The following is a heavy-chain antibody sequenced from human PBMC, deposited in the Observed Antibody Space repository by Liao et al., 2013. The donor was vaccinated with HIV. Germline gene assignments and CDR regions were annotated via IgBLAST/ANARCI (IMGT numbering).Heavy chain of an antibody. J-gene: IGHJ5*02. Sequence: QVQLQESGPGLVKPSQTLSLTCTVSGGSIGSADHYWSWIRQPAGKGLEWIGRIYTSGSTSYNPSLKGRVTISVDTSKNQFSLRLSSVTAADTALYYCARYFGSDGFDPWGQGTLVTVSS. CDR1: GGSIGSADHY. CDR3: ARYFGSDGFDP. V-gene: IGHV4-61*02. D-gene: IGHD3-9*01. CDR2: IYTSGST.